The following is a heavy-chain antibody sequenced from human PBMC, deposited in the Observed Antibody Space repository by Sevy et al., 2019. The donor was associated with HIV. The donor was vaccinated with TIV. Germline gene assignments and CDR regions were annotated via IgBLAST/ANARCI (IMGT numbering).Heavy chain of an antibody. Sequence: GGSLRLSCAASGFTFSSYAMSWVRQAPGKGLEWVSAISGSGGITYYADSVKGRFTISRDNSKNTLYLQMNSLRAEDTVVYYCAKGYDSSGYSSYYFDYWGQGTLVTVSS. D-gene: IGHD3-22*01. J-gene: IGHJ4*02. CDR1: GFTFSSYA. CDR2: ISGSGGIT. CDR3: AKGYDSSGYSSYYFDY. V-gene: IGHV3-23*01.